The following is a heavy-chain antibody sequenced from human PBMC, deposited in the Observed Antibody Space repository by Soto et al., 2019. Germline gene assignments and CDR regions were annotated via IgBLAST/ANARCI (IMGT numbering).Heavy chain of an antibody. CDR3: ARLVLDRRWYFDWFDP. J-gene: IGHJ5*02. V-gene: IGHV4-39*01. D-gene: IGHD6-13*01. CDR1: GGSISTASYY. Sequence: QLQLQESGPGLVKPSETLSLTCTVSGGSISTASYYWGWIRQPPGKGLEWIASINYSGTTYYSPSLKSRVAVAIDTSKDQFSLKVTSVTAADTALYFCARLVLDRRWYFDWFDPWGQGTLVTVSS. CDR2: INYSGTT.